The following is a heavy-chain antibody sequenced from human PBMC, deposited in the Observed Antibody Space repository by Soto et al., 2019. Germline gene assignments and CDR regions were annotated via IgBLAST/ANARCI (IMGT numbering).Heavy chain of an antibody. D-gene: IGHD3-9*01. Sequence: TSETLSLTCTVSGGSVSSGSYYWSWIRQPPGKGLEWIGYIYYSGSTSYNPSLKSRVTISVDTSKNQFSLKLSSVTAADTAVYYCARYQDFDWLLPGNWFDPWGQGTLVTVSS. CDR3: ARYQDFDWLLPGNWFDP. J-gene: IGHJ5*02. V-gene: IGHV4-61*01. CDR1: GGSVSSGSYY. CDR2: IYYSGST.